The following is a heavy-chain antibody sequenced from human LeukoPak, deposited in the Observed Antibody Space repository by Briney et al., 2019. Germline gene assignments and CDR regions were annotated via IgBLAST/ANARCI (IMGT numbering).Heavy chain of an antibody. D-gene: IGHD3-9*01. CDR1: GGSISNYY. J-gene: IGHJ5*02. Sequence: SETLSLTCTVSGGSISNYYWSWIRQPPGKGLEWIAYIYYSGSTNYNPSLKSRVTISVDTSKNQFSLKLSSVTTADTAVYYCARMPDILTGLDPWGQGTLVTVSS. CDR2: IYYSGST. V-gene: IGHV4-59*01. CDR3: ARMPDILTGLDP.